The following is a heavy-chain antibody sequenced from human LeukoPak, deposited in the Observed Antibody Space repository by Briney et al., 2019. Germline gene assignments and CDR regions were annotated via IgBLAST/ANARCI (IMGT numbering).Heavy chain of an antibody. CDR2: ISGSGGST. Sequence: PGGSLRLSCAASGFTFSSYAMSWVRQAPGKGLEWVSTISGSGGSTYYADSVKGRFTISRDNAKNSLYLQMNSLRAEDTAVYYCARDEDSSGWYRKFDYWGQGTLVTVSS. CDR3: ARDEDSSGWYRKFDY. V-gene: IGHV3-23*01. J-gene: IGHJ4*02. CDR1: GFTFSSYA. D-gene: IGHD6-19*01.